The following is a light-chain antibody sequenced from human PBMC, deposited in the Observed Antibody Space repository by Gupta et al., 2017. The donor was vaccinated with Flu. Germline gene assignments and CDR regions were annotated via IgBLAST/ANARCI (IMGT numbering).Light chain of an antibody. CDR3: QKYSSYST. CDR1: QSITNW. J-gene: IGKJ1*01. V-gene: IGKV1-5*03. CDR2: QAS. Sequence: IQMTQSPSTHSASVGDSVTITCRASQSITNWLAWYQQKPGKAPKLLISQASTLGSGVPSRFRGSGSGTEFTLTITSLQPDDFATYYCQKYSSYSTFGQGTKVE.